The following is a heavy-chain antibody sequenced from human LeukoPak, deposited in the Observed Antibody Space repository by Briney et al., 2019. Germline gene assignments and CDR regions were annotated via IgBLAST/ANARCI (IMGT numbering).Heavy chain of an antibody. D-gene: IGHD2-2*01. CDR3: AKDPNCSSTSCYGGDYYYYMDV. Sequence: PGGSLRLSSAASGFTFSSYGMSWVRQAPGKGLEWVSAISGSGGSTYYADSVKGRFTISRDNSKNTLYLQMNSLRAEDTAVYYCAKDPNCSSTSCYGGDYYYYMDVWGKGTTVTISS. CDR2: ISGSGGST. V-gene: IGHV3-23*01. J-gene: IGHJ6*03. CDR1: GFTFSSYG.